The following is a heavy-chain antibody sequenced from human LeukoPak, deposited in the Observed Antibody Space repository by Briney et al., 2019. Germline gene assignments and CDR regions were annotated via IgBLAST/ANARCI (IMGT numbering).Heavy chain of an antibody. CDR1: GFTFSSYG. V-gene: IGHV3-30*02. J-gene: IGHJ6*03. CDR2: IRYDGSNK. Sequence: GGPLRLSCAASGFTFSSYGMHWVRQAPGKGLEWVAFIRYDGSNKYYADSVKGRFTISRDNSRNTLYLQMNSLRAEDTAVYYCAKDWGSIAARHYYYYYMDVWGKGTTVTVSS. D-gene: IGHD6-6*01. CDR3: AKDWGSIAARHYYYYYMDV.